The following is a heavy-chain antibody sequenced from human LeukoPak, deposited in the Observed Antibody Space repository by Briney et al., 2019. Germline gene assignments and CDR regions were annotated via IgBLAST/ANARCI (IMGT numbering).Heavy chain of an antibody. Sequence: PSETLSLTCAVYGGSFSNYFWSWIRQPPGKGLEWIGEINHSGGTNYNPSLKSRVTISVDTSKNQFSLKLSSVTAADTAVYYCAITEDYNNYGFDYWGQGTLVTVSS. CDR1: GGSFSNYF. CDR2: INHSGGT. CDR3: AITEDYNNYGFDY. D-gene: IGHD4-11*01. V-gene: IGHV4-34*01. J-gene: IGHJ4*02.